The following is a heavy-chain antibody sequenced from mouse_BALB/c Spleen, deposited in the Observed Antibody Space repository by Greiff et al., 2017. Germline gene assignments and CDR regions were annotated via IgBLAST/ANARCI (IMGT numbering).Heavy chain of an antibody. J-gene: IGHJ4*01. V-gene: IGHV1-55*01. CDR2: IYPGSGST. CDR1: GYNFTSYW. Sequence: VQLQQPGAELVKPGTSVKLSCKASGYNFTSYWINWVKLRPGQGLEWIGDIYPGSGSTNYNEKFKGKATLTADTSSSTAYMQLSSLTSEDSAVYFCAREPGHYYGYYAMDYWGQGTSVTVSS. D-gene: IGHD1-2*01. CDR3: AREPGHYYGYYAMDY.